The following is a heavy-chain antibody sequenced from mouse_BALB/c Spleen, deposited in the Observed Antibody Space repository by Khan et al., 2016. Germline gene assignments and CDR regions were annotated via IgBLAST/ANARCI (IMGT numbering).Heavy chain of an antibody. CDR2: IDPFNGGT. CDR3: VSSTQSFYAMDY. V-gene: IGHV1S135*01. J-gene: IGHJ4*01. Sequence: VQLQQSGPELMKPGASVKISCKASGYSFTSYYMHWVKQSHGKSLEWIGYIDPFNGGTSYNQKFKGKATLTVDKSSSTAYMHLSSLTSEDSAVYYGVSSTQSFYAMDYWGQGTSVTVSS. CDR1: GYSFTSYY. D-gene: IGHD1-1*01.